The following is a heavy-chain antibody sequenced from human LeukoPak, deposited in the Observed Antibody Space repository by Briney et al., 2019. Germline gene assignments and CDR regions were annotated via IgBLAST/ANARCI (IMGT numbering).Heavy chain of an antibody. Sequence: PSETLSLTCAVYGGSFSGYYWSWIRQPPGKGLEWIGEINHSGSTNYNPSLKSRVTISVDTSKNQFSLKLSSVTAADTAVYYCARDRYYDSSGYYLGYYFDYWGQGTLVTVSS. CDR3: ARDRYYDSSGYYLGYYFDY. V-gene: IGHV4-34*01. D-gene: IGHD3-22*01. CDR1: GGSFSGYY. CDR2: INHSGST. J-gene: IGHJ4*02.